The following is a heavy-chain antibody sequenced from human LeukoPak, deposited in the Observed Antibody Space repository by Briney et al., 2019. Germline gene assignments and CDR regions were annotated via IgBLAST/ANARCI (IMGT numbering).Heavy chain of an antibody. V-gene: IGHV6-1*01. D-gene: IGHD6-19*01. Sequence: SQTLSLTCAISGDSVSSINGAWNWIRQSPSRGLEWLGRTYYRSKWYHDYASSLEGRITISPDTSTNQFSLQLNSATPEDTAVYYCARDLGSSGWYTFDYWGQGTLVTVSS. J-gene: IGHJ4*02. CDR3: ARDLGSSGWYTFDY. CDR1: GDSVSSINGA. CDR2: TYYRSKWYH.